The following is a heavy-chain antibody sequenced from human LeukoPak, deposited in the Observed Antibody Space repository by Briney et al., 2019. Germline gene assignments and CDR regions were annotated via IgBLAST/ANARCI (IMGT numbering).Heavy chain of an antibody. CDR2: IKSKTDGGTT. V-gene: IGHV3-15*01. D-gene: IGHD3-22*01. CDR1: GGSISSSNW. J-gene: IGHJ3*02. Sequence: ETLSLTCAVSGGSISSSNWWSWVRQAPGKGLEWVGRIKSKTDGGTTDYAAPVKGRFTISRDDSKNTLYLQMNSLKTEDTAVYYCARDIAYYYDSSGYASPGAFDIWGQGTMVTVSS. CDR3: ARDIAYYYDSSGYASPGAFDI.